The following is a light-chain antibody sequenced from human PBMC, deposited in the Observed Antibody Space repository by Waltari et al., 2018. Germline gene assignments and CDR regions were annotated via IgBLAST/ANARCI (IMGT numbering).Light chain of an antibody. V-gene: IGLV3-1*01. J-gene: IGLJ3*02. CDR2: QDD. CDR3: QAWDTTFWV. Sequence: YELTQPPSVSVSPGQTATIPCSGDKLGHKYTCWYQQRPGQSPVLIIYQDDKRPSGIPGRFSGSRSGNTATLTISGTQAVDEAGYYCQAWDTTFWVFGGGTKLTVL. CDR1: KLGHKY.